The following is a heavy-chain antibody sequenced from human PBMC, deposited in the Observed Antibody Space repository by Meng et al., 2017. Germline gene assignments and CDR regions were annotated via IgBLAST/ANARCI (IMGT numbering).Heavy chain of an antibody. D-gene: IGHD2-15*01. CDR2: IYHSGST. J-gene: IGHJ5*02. CDR1: GYSISSGYY. V-gene: IGHV4-38-2*02. Sequence: SETLSLTCTVSGYSISSGYYRGWIRQPPGKGLEWIGSIYHSGSTYYNPSLKSRVTISVDTSKNQFSLKLSSVTAADTAVYYCARAGYCSGGSCKTGWFDPWGQGTLVTVSS. CDR3: ARAGYCSGGSCKTGWFDP.